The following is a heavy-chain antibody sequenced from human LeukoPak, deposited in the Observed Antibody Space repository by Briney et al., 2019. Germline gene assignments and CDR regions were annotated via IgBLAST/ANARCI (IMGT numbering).Heavy chain of an antibody. J-gene: IGHJ4*02. CDR2: VNLKSGYT. CDR3: ARVDGSPDY. D-gene: IGHD2-15*01. V-gene: IGHV1-8*03. CDR1: GYTFTRFD. Sequence: GASVKVSCKASGYTFTRFDINWVRQATGQGLEWMGWVNLKSGYTGYAQKFQGRVTITRDTSISTAYMELSSLRSEDTAVYYCARVDGSPDYWGQGTLVIVSS.